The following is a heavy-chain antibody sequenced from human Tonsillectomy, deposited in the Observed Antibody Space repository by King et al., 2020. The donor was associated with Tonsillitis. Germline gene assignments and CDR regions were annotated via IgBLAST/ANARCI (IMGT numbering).Heavy chain of an antibody. V-gene: IGHV3-23*04. CDR2: ISGSGSGT. Sequence: VQLVESGGGLVQPGGSLRLSCAASGFTFDSHAMTWVRQAPGKGLEWVSGISGSGSGTYYADSAEGRFTISRDNAKNTLLLQLNSLGAWDTAVYYCARSPIFSVPQGWGTDFWGQGTLVTVSS. CDR1: GFTFDSHA. J-gene: IGHJ1*01. CDR3: ARSPIFSVPQGWGTDF. D-gene: IGHD3-3*01.